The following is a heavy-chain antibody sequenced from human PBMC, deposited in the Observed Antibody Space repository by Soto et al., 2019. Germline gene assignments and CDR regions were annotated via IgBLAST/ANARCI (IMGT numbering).Heavy chain of an antibody. CDR2: ISGSGDRT. V-gene: IGHV3-23*01. D-gene: IGHD2-8*01. Sequence: EVQLLESGGGLVQPGGSLRLSCAASGFTFSSYAMSWVRQAPGKGLEWVSAISGSGDRTYYADSGKGRFTISRDNSRNTLYMQMNSLRGDDTAVYCCAKMNGPPHWGQGTRVTVSS. J-gene: IGHJ4*02. CDR1: GFTFSSYA. CDR3: AKMNGPPH.